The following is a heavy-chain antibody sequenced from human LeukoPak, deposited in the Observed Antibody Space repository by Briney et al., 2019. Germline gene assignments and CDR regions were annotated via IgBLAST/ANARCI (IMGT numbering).Heavy chain of an antibody. CDR2: ISSSSSYI. CDR3: ARVWFGELHIDY. V-gene: IGHV3-21*01. CDR1: GFTFSSYS. D-gene: IGHD3-10*01. Sequence: GGSLSLSCGASGFTFSSYSMNWVRQAPGKGLEWVSSISSSSSYIYYADSVKGRFTISRDNAKNSLYLQMNSLGSEDTAVNYCARVWFGELHIDYWGQGTLVTVSS. J-gene: IGHJ4*02.